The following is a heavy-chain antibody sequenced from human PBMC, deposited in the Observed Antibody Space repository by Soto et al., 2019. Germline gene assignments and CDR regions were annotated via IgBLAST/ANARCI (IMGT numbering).Heavy chain of an antibody. J-gene: IGHJ5*02. CDR1: GGSITSSSYY. CDR3: ATQEVGGTYVYTFDP. CDR2: IYYSGST. Sequence: QLHLRESGPGLVKPSETLSLTCTVSGGSITSSSYYWGWIRQPPGKGLEWIGSIYYSGSTYYNPSLKSRGTISGDPSKHQFSLRLSSVTAADTAVYYCATQEVGGTYVYTFDPWGQGTLVTVSS. D-gene: IGHD1-26*01. V-gene: IGHV4-39*01.